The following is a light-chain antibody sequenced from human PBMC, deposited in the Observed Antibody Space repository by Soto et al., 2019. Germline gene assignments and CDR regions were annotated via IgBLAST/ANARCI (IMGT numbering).Light chain of an antibody. CDR1: SGSIASNY. CDR2: EDN. V-gene: IGLV6-57*04. J-gene: IGLJ2*01. Sequence: FMLTQPHSVSESPGKTVTISCTRSSGSIASNYVQWYQQRPGSAPTTVIYEDNQRPSGVPDRFSGSIDSSSNSASLTISGLQTEDEADYYCQSYDDSNQVFGGGTKLTVL. CDR3: QSYDDSNQV.